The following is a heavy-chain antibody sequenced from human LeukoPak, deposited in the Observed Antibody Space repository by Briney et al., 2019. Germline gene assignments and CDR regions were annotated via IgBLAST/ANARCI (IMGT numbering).Heavy chain of an antibody. CDR2: INSDGSIT. Sequence: GGSLRLSCVASGFTFSNYWMHWVRQAPGKGLIWVSRINSDGSITNYADSVKGRFTISRDNAKNILYLQMNNLRAEDTGVYYCAPRQDMCWDWGQGTLLTVSS. CDR3: APRQDMCWD. J-gene: IGHJ4*02. V-gene: IGHV3-74*01. CDR1: GFTFSNYW. D-gene: IGHD2-15*01.